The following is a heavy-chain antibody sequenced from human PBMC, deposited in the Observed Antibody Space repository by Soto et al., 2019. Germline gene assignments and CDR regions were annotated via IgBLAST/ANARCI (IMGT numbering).Heavy chain of an antibody. CDR3: TREGSAPYYYYAMDA. D-gene: IGHD3-10*01. J-gene: IGHJ6*02. CDR2: INTHNGNT. Sequence: ASVKVSCKASGYTFTTYGISWVRQAPGEGLEWLGWINTHNGNTNYAQNLQGRVFMTADTSTNAAYMELRSLRSDDTAIYYCTREGSAPYYYYAMDAWGQGTTVTVSS. V-gene: IGHV1-18*01. CDR1: GYTFTTYG.